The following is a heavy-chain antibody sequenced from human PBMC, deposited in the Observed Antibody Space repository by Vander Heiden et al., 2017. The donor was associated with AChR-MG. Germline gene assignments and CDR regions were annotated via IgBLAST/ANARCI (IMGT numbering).Heavy chain of an antibody. J-gene: IGHJ4*02. V-gene: IGHV3-23*01. CDR1: GFTFSSFA. CDR2: ISSSGALT. CDR3: AKATTLRGYYYDH. Sequence: EVQLLESGVGLVEPGGSLRLSCAASGFTFSSFAMAWVRQAPGKGLEWVSGISSSGALTHYADSVRGRFTISRDNFKNTVYLQMNSLRDDDTATYFCAKATTLRGYYYDHWGQGTLVPVSS. D-gene: IGHD3-3*01.